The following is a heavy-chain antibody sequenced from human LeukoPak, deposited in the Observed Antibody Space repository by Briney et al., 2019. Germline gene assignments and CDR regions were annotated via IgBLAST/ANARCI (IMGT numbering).Heavy chain of an antibody. D-gene: IGHD1-26*01. CDR3: ATERGVGAPNWFDP. CDR1: GFTFSGYG. J-gene: IGHJ5*02. CDR2: TSFDGSNK. V-gene: IGHV3-30*03. Sequence: PGRSLRLSCAASGFTFSGYGMHWVRQAPGKGLEWVAVTSFDGSNKYYADSVQGRFTISRDNSKNTLYLQMNSLSAEDAAVYYCATERGVGAPNWFDPWGQGTLVTVSS.